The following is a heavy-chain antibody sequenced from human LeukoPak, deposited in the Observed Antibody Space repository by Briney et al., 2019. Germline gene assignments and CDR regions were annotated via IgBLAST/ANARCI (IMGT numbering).Heavy chain of an antibody. D-gene: IGHD3-3*01. J-gene: IGHJ3*02. V-gene: IGHV4-4*07. Sequence: PSETLSLTCTVSGGSISSYYWSWIRQPAGKGLEWIGRIYTSGSTNYNPALKSRVTISVDTSKNQFSLKLSSVTAADTAVYYCARGRGGTNRYGFYAFDIWGQGTMVTVSS. CDR3: ARGRGGTNRYGFYAFDI. CDR2: IYTSGST. CDR1: GGSISSYY.